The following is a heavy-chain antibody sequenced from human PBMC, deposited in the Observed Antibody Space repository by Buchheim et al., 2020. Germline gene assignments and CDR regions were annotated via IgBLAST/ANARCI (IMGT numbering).Heavy chain of an antibody. D-gene: IGHD3-22*01. V-gene: IGHV3-30*18. Sequence: QVQLVESGGGVVQPGRSLRLFCAASGFTFSSYGMHWVRQAPGKGLEWVAVISYDGSNKYYADSVKGRFTISRANSKNTLYLQMNSLRAEDTAVYYCAKGRGADNYYDSSGLFDYWGQGTL. J-gene: IGHJ4*02. CDR2: ISYDGSNK. CDR3: AKGRGADNYYDSSGLFDY. CDR1: GFTFSSYG.